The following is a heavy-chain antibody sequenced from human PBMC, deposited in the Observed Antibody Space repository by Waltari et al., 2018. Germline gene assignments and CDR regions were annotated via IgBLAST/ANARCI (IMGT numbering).Heavy chain of an antibody. D-gene: IGHD2-2*01. CDR1: GFTFSSYA. Sequence: QVQLVESGGGVVQPGRSLRLSCAASGFTFSSYAMHWVRPAPGKGLEWVAVISYDGSNKYYADSVKGRFTISRDNSKNTLYLQMNSLRAEDTAVYYCARDDAYTRGHAFDIWGQGTMVTVSS. CDR3: ARDDAYTRGHAFDI. J-gene: IGHJ3*02. CDR2: ISYDGSNK. V-gene: IGHV3-30*01.